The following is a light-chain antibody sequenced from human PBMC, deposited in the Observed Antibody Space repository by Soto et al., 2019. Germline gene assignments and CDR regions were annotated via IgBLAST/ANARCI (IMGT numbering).Light chain of an antibody. V-gene: IGLV2-8*01. J-gene: IGLJ1*01. CDR1: SSDVGGYNY. Sequence: SVLSVASAACVSPGGSVAIYRNGTSSDVGGYNYVSWYQQHPGKAPKLMIYEVNKRPSGVPDRFSGSKSGNTASLTVSGLQAEDEADYYCSSYACSSNVFRTGTKVTVL. CDR2: EVN. CDR3: SSYACSSNV.